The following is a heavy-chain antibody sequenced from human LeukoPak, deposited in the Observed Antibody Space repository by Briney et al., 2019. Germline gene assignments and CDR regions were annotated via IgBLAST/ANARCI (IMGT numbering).Heavy chain of an antibody. CDR1: GFTFSNYW. CDR2: IKQDGSEK. D-gene: IGHD1-26*01. Sequence: GGSLRLSCAASGFTFSNYWMSWVRQAPGKGLGWGANIKQDGSEKYYVDSVKGRFTISRDNAKNSLYLQMNSLRAEDTAVYYCASEVGAPFGYWGQGTLVTVSS. CDR3: ASEVGAPFGY. V-gene: IGHV3-7*01. J-gene: IGHJ4*02.